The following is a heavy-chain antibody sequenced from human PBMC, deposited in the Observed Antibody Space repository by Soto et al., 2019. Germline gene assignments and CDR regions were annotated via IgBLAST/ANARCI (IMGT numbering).Heavy chain of an antibody. Sequence: TSETLSLTCTVSGGSISSSSYYWGWIRQPPGKGLEWIGSIYYSGSTYYNPSLKSRVTISVDTSKNQFSLKLSSVTAADTAVYYCARDRGVVAATRWGDYYYYGMDVWGQGTTVTVSS. V-gene: IGHV4-39*02. D-gene: IGHD2-15*01. CDR3: ARDRGVVAATRWGDYYYYGMDV. J-gene: IGHJ6*02. CDR2: IYYSGST. CDR1: GGSISSSSYY.